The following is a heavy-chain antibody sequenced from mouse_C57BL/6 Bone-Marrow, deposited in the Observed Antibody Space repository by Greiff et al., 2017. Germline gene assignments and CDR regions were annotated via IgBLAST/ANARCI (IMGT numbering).Heavy chain of an antibody. Sequence: QVQLKESGPELVKPGASVKISCKASGYAFSSSWMNWVKQRSGKGLEWIGRIYPGDGDTNYNGKFKGKATLTADKSSSTAYMQLSSLTSEDSAVYFCAPHYYGSTYFDYWGQGTTLTVSS. V-gene: IGHV1-82*01. J-gene: IGHJ2*01. CDR2: IYPGDGDT. D-gene: IGHD1-1*01. CDR1: GYAFSSSW. CDR3: APHYYGSTYFDY.